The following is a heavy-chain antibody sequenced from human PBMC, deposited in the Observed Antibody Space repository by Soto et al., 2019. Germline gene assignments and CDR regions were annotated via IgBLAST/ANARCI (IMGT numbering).Heavy chain of an antibody. CDR2: ITSSSSYI. CDR3: VRARSTDSRPDY. CDR1: GFTFSLYS. V-gene: IGHV3-21*01. Sequence: GGSLRLSCAASGFTFSLYSMIWVRQAPGKGLEWVASITSSSSYIYYEDSLRGRFTISRDNAKNSLFLQLDSLRAEDTAVYFCVRARSTDSRPDYWGQGTLVTVSS. D-gene: IGHD3-22*01. J-gene: IGHJ4*02.